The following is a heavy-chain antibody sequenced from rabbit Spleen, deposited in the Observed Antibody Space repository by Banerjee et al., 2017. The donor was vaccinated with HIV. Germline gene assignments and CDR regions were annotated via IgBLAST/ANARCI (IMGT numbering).Heavy chain of an antibody. CDR3: ARDLVTAIGWNFAL. D-gene: IGHD7-1*01. V-gene: IGHV1S40*01. CDR2: IGAGVTYTT. CDR1: GFSFSYSDY. Sequence: QSLEESGGDLVKPGASLTLTCTASGFSFSYSDYMCWVRQPPGKGPEWIACIGAGVTYTTYYATWAKGRFTISKTSSTTVTLQMTSLTAADTATYFCARDLVTAIGWNFALWGQGTLVTVS. J-gene: IGHJ3*01.